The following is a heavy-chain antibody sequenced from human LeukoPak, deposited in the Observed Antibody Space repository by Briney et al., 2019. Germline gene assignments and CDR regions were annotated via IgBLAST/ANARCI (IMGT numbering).Heavy chain of an antibody. CDR2: FYSSGST. V-gene: IGHV4-59*11. CDR3: ARAFRYNFWSGYYTETYYFDS. CDR1: GGSISGHY. J-gene: IGHJ4*02. Sequence: SETLSLTCTVSGGSISGHYWSWIRQPPGKRLEWIGYFYSSGSTNYNPSLKSRVTISVDSSKNQFSLEMTSVTAADTAVYYCARAFRYNFWSGYYTETYYFDSWGQGTLVTVSS. D-gene: IGHD3-3*01.